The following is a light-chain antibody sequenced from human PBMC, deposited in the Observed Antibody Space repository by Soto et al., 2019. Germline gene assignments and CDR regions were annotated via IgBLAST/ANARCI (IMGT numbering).Light chain of an antibody. CDR3: QQYYSTLLT. V-gene: IGKV4-1*01. CDR1: QSVLYSSNNKNY. J-gene: IGKJ1*01. Sequence: DIVMTQSPDSLAVSLGERATINCKSSQSVLYSSNNKNYLAWYQQKPGQPPKLLIYWASTRESGVPDRFSGSGSGTDFTLTISSLQAEDVAVYYCQQYYSTLLTFDQGTKVEIK. CDR2: WAS.